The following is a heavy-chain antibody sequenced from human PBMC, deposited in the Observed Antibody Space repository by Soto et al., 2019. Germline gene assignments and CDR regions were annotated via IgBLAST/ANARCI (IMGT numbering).Heavy chain of an antibody. V-gene: IGHV3-23*04. CDR2: IPNNGDTT. J-gene: IGHJ3*01. CDR3: AMSAGYGGAFDV. CDR1: GSTFTIYA. D-gene: IGHD5-12*01. Sequence: QLVESGGALAQPGGSLRPSCVASGSTFTIYALTWFRQAPGKGLEWVPLIPNNGDTTFFGDSLKGRFSIARDNSKNTLYLQLESLRAEDTAVYYCAMSAGYGGAFDVWGQGTMVAVSS.